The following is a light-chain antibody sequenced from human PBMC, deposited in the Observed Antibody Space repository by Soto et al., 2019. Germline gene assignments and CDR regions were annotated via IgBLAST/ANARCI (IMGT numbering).Light chain of an antibody. CDR3: VLYMGSGSWV. CDR1: SGSVSTSYY. V-gene: IGLV8-61*01. Sequence: QTVVTQEPSFSVSPGGTVTLTCGLSSGSVSTSYYPSWYQQTPGQAPRTLIYNTNARSSGVPDRFSGSILGNKAALTITGAQADDESDYYSVLYMGSGSWVFGGGTKLTVL. CDR2: NTN. J-gene: IGLJ3*02.